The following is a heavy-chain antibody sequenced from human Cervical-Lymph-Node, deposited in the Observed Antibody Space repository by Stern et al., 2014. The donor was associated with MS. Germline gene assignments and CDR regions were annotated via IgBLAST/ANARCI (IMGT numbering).Heavy chain of an antibody. D-gene: IGHD6-13*01. CDR1: GYTFTGYY. J-gene: IGHJ4*02. CDR2: INPNSGGT. CDR3: ARARGDSSWLPFDY. V-gene: IGHV1-2*04. Sequence: VQLEESGAEVKKPGDSVKVSCKASGYTFTGYYMHWVRQAPGQGLEWMGWINPNSGGTNYAQKFQGWVTMTRDTSISTAYMELSRLRSDDTAVYYCARARGDSSWLPFDYWGQGTLVTVSS.